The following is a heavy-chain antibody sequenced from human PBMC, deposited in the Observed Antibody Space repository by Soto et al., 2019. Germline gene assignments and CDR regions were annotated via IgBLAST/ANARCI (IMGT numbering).Heavy chain of an antibody. D-gene: IGHD3-3*01. CDR1: GGSISSSSYY. J-gene: IGHJ4*02. V-gene: IGHV4-39*01. CDR3: ATLPDSWSGYLLSFPDY. CDR2: IYYSGST. Sequence: PSETLSLTCTVSGGSISSSSYYWGWIRQPPGKGLEWIGSIYYSGSTYYNPSLKSRVTISVDTSKNQFSLKLSSVTAADTAVYYCATLPDSWSGYLLSFPDYWGQGTLVTVSS.